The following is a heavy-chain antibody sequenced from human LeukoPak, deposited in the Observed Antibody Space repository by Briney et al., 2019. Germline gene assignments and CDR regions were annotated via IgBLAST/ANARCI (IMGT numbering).Heavy chain of an antibody. J-gene: IGHJ4*02. V-gene: IGHV4-59*08. CDR2: IYYSGST. CDR1: GGSISSYY. CDR3: ARFGHSYGLDD. D-gene: IGHD5-18*01. Sequence: SETLSLTCTVSGGSISSYYWSWIRQPPGKGLEWIGYIYYSGSTNYNPSLKSRVTISVDTSKNQFSLKLSSVTAADTAVYYCARFGHSYGLDDWGQGTLVTVSS.